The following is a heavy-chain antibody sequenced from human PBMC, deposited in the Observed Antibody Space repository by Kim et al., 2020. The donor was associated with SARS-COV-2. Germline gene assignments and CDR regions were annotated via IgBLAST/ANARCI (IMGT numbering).Heavy chain of an antibody. CDR1: GFTFGAYD. Sequence: GGSLRLSCATSGFTFGAYDMNWVRQAPGKGLEWLSFITKSSTTIYYADSVEGRFTISRDNAKNSLFLQMNSLRDEDTALYYCVRDRMGGAFDMWGQGTMVTVSS. V-gene: IGHV3-48*02. D-gene: IGHD3-16*01. CDR2: ITKSSTTI. CDR3: VRDRMGGAFDM. J-gene: IGHJ3*02.